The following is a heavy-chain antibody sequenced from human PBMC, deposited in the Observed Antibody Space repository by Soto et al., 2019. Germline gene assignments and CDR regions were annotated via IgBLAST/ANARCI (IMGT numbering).Heavy chain of an antibody. CDR3: ARVGYIAKDYFYYFGLDV. CDR1: GGSISGGPYY. CDR2: TFHSGPS. J-gene: IGHJ6*02. D-gene: IGHD6-13*01. Sequence: KPSETLSLTCNVSGGSISGGPYYWGWIRQPPGKGLEWIGYTFHSGPSFYNPSLKSRLSISLDTSRNQFSLKMSSVTAADTAVYFCARVGYIAKDYFYYFGLDVWGQGTTVTVSS. V-gene: IGHV4-30-4*01.